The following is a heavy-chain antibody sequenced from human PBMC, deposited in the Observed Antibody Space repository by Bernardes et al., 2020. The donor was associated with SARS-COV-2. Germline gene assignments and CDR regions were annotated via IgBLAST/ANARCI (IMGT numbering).Heavy chain of an antibody. Sequence: ASVKVSCKASGYTFTNYDINWVRQAAGQGLEWMGWMNPDRGNTGYAQKFQGRITMTRNTSISTAYMELSSLRSEDTAVYYCARGPIGVAGTRVFDWFDPWGQGTLVTVSS. J-gene: IGHJ5*02. D-gene: IGHD6-19*01. V-gene: IGHV1-8*01. CDR1: GYTFTNYD. CDR3: ARGPIGVAGTRVFDWFDP. CDR2: MNPDRGNT.